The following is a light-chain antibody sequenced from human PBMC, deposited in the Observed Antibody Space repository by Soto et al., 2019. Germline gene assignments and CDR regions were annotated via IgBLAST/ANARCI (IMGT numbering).Light chain of an antibody. CDR2: DVS. CDR1: SSDVGGYNY. Sequence: QSALTQPASVSGSPGQSITISCTGTSSDVGGYNYVSWYQQHPGKAPKLMIYDVSNRPSGVSNRLSGSKSGNTASLTISGLQAEDEADYSCSSYTSSSPVVFGGGTKLTVL. V-gene: IGLV2-14*01. J-gene: IGLJ2*01. CDR3: SSYTSSSPVV.